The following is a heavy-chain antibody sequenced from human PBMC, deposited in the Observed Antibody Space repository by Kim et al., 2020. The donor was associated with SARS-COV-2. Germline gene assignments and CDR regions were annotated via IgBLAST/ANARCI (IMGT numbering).Heavy chain of an antibody. CDR3: ARHKEGDFYFGMDV. CDR1: GYTFTNQW. CDR2: IYPADSDT. Sequence: GESLQISCKASGYTFTNQWIGWVRQKPGKGLEWMGIIYPADSDTKYSPSFQGQVSISVDKSITTAYLQWSSLKASDTAIYYCARHKEGDFYFGMDVWGPGTTVTVSS. V-gene: IGHV5-51*01. J-gene: IGHJ6*02.